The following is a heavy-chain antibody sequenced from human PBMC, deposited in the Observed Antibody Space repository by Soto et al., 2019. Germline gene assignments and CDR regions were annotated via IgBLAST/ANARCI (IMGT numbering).Heavy chain of an antibody. V-gene: IGHV5-51*01. Sequence: SLKIPLNCSWCIFTNHWLGWVLEMPGTGLEWMAISYTGDADTSYSPPFRGQVTTSADKCINTAYPQWSSLMAADTAVYYCGRPGTVQLPFDFWGQGILVTVSS. CDR1: WCIFTNHW. CDR3: GRPGTVQLPFDF. D-gene: IGHD1-1*01. J-gene: IGHJ4*02. CDR2: SYTGDADT.